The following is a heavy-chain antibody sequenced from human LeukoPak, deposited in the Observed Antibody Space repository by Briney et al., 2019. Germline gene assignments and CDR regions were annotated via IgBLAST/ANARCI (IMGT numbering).Heavy chain of an antibody. CDR2: IYYSGST. V-gene: IGHV4-39*01. Sequence: SETLSLTCTVSGGSISSSSYYWGWIRQPPGKGLERIGSIYYSGSTYYNPSLKSRVTISVDTSKNQFSLKLSSVTAADTAVYYCARQRYDFWSGYYTGVDAFDIWGQGTMVTVSS. J-gene: IGHJ3*02. D-gene: IGHD3-3*01. CDR3: ARQRYDFWSGYYTGVDAFDI. CDR1: GGSISSSSYY.